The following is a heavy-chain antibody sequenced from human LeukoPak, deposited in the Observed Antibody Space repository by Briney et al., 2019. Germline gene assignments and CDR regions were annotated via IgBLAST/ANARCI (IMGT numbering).Heavy chain of an antibody. CDR2: IFHTGHT. Sequence: PSETQSLTCAVFGGSISSGDYPWSWIRQPPGKGLEWIGYIFHTGHTSYNPSLKSRVTISVDMSKNQLSLKLSSVTAADTAVYYCARGFYGSGSQFDYWGQGTLVTVSS. CDR1: GGSISSGDYP. CDR3: ARGFYGSGSQFDY. D-gene: IGHD3-10*01. J-gene: IGHJ4*02. V-gene: IGHV4-30-2*01.